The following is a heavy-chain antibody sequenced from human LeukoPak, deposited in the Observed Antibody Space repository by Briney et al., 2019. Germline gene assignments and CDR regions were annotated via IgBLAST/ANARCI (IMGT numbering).Heavy chain of an antibody. J-gene: IGHJ4*02. CDR1: GFTFSSYA. D-gene: IGHD3-22*01. CDR2: ISYDGSNK. V-gene: IGHV3-30-3*01. Sequence: GGSLRLSCAASGFTFSSYAMHWVRQAPGKGLEWVAVISYDGSNKYYADSVKGRFTISRDNSKNTLYLQMNSLRAEDTAVYYCARAITPHYYDSSGYLDYWGQGTLVTVSS. CDR3: ARAITPHYYDSSGYLDY.